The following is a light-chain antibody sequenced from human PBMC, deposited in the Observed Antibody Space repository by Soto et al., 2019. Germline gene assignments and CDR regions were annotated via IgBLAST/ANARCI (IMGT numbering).Light chain of an antibody. V-gene: IGKV1-9*01. J-gene: IGKJ4*01. CDR3: QQFNTYPLT. Sequence: DIQLTQFPSSLSQPVEKRATITSRASQGINDNLPWYQKKPGKAPTLLIYAASTLQSEVPSRFSGSASGTEFTLTISSLQPEDFATYYCQQFNTYPLTFGGGTKVEVK. CDR2: AAS. CDR1: QGINDN.